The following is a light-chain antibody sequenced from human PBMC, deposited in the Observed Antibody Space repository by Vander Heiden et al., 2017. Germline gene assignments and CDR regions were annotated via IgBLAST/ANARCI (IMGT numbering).Light chain of an antibody. CDR1: NSNIASNH. Sequence: QSVLLSPPSASGTPGTRVPLSCSGSNSNIASNHVSWYLQLPVTAPKLLVYANNQRPSVVPDRFSVSKSGTSASLAISGLQAEDEADYYCATWDDCLSAGVFGGGTKVTVL. CDR3: ATWDDCLSAGV. J-gene: IGLJ3*02. V-gene: IGLV1-44*01. CDR2: ANN.